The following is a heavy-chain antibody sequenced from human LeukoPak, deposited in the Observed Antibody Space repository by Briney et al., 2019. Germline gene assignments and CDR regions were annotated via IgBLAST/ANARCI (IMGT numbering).Heavy chain of an antibody. CDR1: GGSISSYY. V-gene: IGHV4-4*07. D-gene: IGHD3-22*01. CDR2: IYTSGGT. CDR3: ARVRYYDSSGYYYHDY. J-gene: IGHJ4*02. Sequence: SETLSLTCTVSGGSISSYYWSWIRQPAGKGLEWIGRIYTSGGTNYNPSLKSRGTMSVDTSKNQFSLKLSSVTAADTAVYYCARVRYYDSSGYYYHDYWGQGTRVTASS.